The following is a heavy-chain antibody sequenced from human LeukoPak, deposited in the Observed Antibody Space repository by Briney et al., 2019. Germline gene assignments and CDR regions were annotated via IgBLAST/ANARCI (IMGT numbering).Heavy chain of an antibody. CDR2: ISPSSGGT. J-gene: IGHJ4*02. D-gene: IGHD7-27*01. V-gene: IGHV1-2*02. Sequence: ASVTVSCTASGYTFTDYYVHWVRQAPGQGLEWMGWISPSSGGTNYAQMFQGRVTMTRDTSISTAYMELSSLRSDDTAVYYCARGWGFGSIDYWGQGTLVTVSS. CDR1: GYTFTDYY. CDR3: ARGWGFGSIDY.